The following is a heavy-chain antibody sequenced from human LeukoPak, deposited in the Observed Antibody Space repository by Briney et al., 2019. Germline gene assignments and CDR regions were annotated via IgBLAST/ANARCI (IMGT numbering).Heavy chain of an antibody. CDR2: IYYSGST. Sequence: SETLSLTCTVPGGSISSYYWSWIRQPPGKGLEWIGYIYYSGSTNYNPSLKSRVSISVDTSKNQFSLKLSSVTAADTAVYYCARLYSSSWYDGDYWGQGTLVTVSS. D-gene: IGHD6-13*01. CDR1: GGSISSYY. J-gene: IGHJ4*02. CDR3: ARLYSSSWYDGDY. V-gene: IGHV4-59*08.